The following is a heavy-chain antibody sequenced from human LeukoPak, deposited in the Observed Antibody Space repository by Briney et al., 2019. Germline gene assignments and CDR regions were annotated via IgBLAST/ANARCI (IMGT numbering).Heavy chain of an antibody. V-gene: IGHV4-39*07. CDR2: IYYSGST. CDR1: GGSISSSSYY. D-gene: IGHD6-19*01. CDR3: ARGRGSGWLGVYFDY. J-gene: IGHJ4*02. Sequence: SETLSLTCTVSGGSISSSSYYWGWIRQPPGKGLEWIGSIYYSGSTYYNPSLKSRVTISVDTSKNQFSLKLSSVTAADTAVYYCARGRGSGWLGVYFDYWGQGTLVTVSS.